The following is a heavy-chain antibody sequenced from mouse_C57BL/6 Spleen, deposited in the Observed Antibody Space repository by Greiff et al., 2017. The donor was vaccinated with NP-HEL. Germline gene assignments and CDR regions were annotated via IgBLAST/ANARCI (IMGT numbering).Heavy chain of an antibody. J-gene: IGHJ4*01. V-gene: IGHV14-1*01. Sequence: VQLQQSGAELVRPGASVKLSCTASGFNFKDYYMHWVKQRPEQGLEWIGRIDPEDGDTEYAPKFKGKATLTADTSSNTAYLQLRSLTSEDTAVYYCTTGDYYGNSYVRDCAMDYWGQGTSVTVSS. CDR1: GFNFKDYY. CDR3: TTGDYYGNSYVRDCAMDY. D-gene: IGHD1-1*01. CDR2: IDPEDGDT.